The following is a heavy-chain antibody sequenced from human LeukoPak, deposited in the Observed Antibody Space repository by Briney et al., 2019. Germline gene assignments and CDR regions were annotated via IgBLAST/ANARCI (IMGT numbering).Heavy chain of an antibody. CDR3: ARAPRYYGSGSYFGEFY. J-gene: IGHJ4*02. D-gene: IGHD3-10*01. CDR1: GGSISSGDYY. V-gene: IGHV4-30-4*08. Sequence: SETLSLTCTVSGGSISSGDYYWSWIRQPPGKGLEWIGYIYYSGSTYYNPSLKSRVTIPVDTSKNQFSLKLSSVTAADTAVYYCARAPRYYGSGSYFGEFYWGQGTLVTVSS. CDR2: IYYSGST.